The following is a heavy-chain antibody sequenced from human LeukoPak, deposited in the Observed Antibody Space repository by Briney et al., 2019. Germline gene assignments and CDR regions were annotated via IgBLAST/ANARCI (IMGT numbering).Heavy chain of an antibody. CDR3: ARDSSRRPQIYDIATSFSTDS. J-gene: IGHJ4*02. CDR2: INPKIGGT. CDR1: GYTFTDYY. Sequence: ASVKVSCKASGYTFTDYYIHWVRQAPGQGLEWMGYINPKIGGTNYALRFQGRVSMTRDTSITTAYMELRRVTSDDTAVYYCARDSSRRPQIYDIATSFSTDSWGQGTLVTVSS. D-gene: IGHD3-9*01. V-gene: IGHV1-2*02.